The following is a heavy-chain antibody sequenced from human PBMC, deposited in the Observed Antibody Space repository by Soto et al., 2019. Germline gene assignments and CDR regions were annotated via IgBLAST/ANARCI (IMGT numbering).Heavy chain of an antibody. CDR1: GGSISSGGYS. V-gene: IGHV4-30-2*01. J-gene: IGHJ5*02. CDR2: IYHSGST. CDR3: ARSLEGWFDP. Sequence: SETLSLTCAVSGGSISSGGYSWSWIRQPPGKGLEWIGYIYHSGSTYYNPSLKSRVTISVDRSKNQFSLKLSSVTAADTAVYYCARSLEGWFDPWGQGTLVTVSS.